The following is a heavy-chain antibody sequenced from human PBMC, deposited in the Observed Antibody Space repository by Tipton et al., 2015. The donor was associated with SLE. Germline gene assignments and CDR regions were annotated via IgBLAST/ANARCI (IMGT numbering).Heavy chain of an antibody. J-gene: IGHJ2*01. CDR3: TRAEFSSNWYMYWHFDL. CDR2: INHGGST. D-gene: IGHD6-13*01. Sequence: TLSLTCSIYGGSFGGYYWSWIRQPPGKGLEWIGEINHGGSTHYNPSLKSRVTISRDTSGNQFSLNLSSVTASDTAVYFCTRAEFSSNWYMYWHFDLWGRGTLVTVSS. V-gene: IGHV4-34*01. CDR1: GGSFGGYY.